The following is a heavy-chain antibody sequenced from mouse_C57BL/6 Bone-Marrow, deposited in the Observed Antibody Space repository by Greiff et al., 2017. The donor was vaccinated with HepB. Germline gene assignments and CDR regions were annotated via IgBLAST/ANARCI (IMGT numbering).Heavy chain of an antibody. V-gene: IGHV1-26*01. CDR2: INPNNGGT. Sequence: EVQLQQSGPELVKPGASVKISCKASGYTFTDYYMNWVKQSHGKSLEWIGDINPNNGGTSYNQKFKGKATLTVDKSSSTAYMELRSLTSEDSAVYYWARAKTAQAAWFAYWGQGTLVTVSA. J-gene: IGHJ3*01. D-gene: IGHD3-2*02. CDR1: GYTFTDYY. CDR3: ARAKTAQAAWFAY.